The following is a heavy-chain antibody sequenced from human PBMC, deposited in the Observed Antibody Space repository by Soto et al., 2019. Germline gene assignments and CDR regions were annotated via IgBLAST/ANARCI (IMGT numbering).Heavy chain of an antibody. CDR2: ISHDGTVK. D-gene: IGHD6-19*01. Sequence: QVQLVESGGGVVQPGRSLRLSCAASGFTFSNYGMHWVRQAPGKGLEWVSVISHDGTVKYYADSVKDRFTISRDNSKNILYLQINSPRADDTAVYFCAKEPEVRRSAWVFHHWGQGTLAIVYS. CDR3: AKEPEVRRSAWVFHH. CDR1: GFTFSNYG. J-gene: IGHJ1*01. V-gene: IGHV3-30*18.